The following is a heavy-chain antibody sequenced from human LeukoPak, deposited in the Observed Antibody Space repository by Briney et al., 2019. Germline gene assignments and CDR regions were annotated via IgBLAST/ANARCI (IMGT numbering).Heavy chain of an antibody. J-gene: IGHJ4*02. V-gene: IGHV4-39*01. Sequence: KPSETLSLTCTVSGGSISSSSYYWGWIRQPPGKGLEWIGSIYYSGSTYYNPSLKSRVTISVDTSKNQFSLKLSSVTAADTAVYYCASFSYDILTGYPPGGFDYWGQGTLVTVSS. D-gene: IGHD3-9*01. CDR2: IYYSGST. CDR3: ASFSYDILTGYPPGGFDY. CDR1: GGSISSSSYY.